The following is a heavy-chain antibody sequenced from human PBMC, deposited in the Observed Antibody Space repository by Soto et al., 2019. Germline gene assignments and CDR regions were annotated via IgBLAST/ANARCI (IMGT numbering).Heavy chain of an antibody. D-gene: IGHD5-18*01. J-gene: IGHJ6*02. CDR3: ARGKPSGYRFGPLNLFYYGMDV. CDR2: VHPSGST. CDR1: RASRGDHY. Sequence: SETLSLTCAVFRASRGDHYWAWIRQSPDKGLEWIGEVHPSGSTDYNPSLKSRLTLSLDTSKNQFSLKVASVTAADTAVYFCARGKPSGYRFGPLNLFYYGMDVWGPGPTLTVS. V-gene: IGHV4-34*01.